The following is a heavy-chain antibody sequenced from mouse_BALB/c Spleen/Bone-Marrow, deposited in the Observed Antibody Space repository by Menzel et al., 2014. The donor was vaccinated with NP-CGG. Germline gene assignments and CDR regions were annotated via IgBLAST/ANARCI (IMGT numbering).Heavy chain of an antibody. Sequence: VQLQQSGAELVRPGSSVKISCKASGYAFSSYWMNWVKQRPGQGLEWLGQIYPGDGDTNYNGKFKGKATLTADKSSSTAYMQLSSLTSEDSAVYFCAREDGSSPFAYWGQGTLVTVSA. J-gene: IGHJ3*01. CDR3: AREDGSSPFAY. CDR2: IYPGDGDT. V-gene: IGHV1-80*01. CDR1: GYAFSSYW. D-gene: IGHD1-1*01.